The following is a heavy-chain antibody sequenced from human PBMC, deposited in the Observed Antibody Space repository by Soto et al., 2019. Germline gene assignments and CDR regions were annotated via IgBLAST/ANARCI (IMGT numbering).Heavy chain of an antibody. J-gene: IGHJ6*02. D-gene: IGHD6-19*01. CDR1: GYIFSTYT. Sequence: SSVKVSCKASGYIFSTYTMHWVRQAPGQGLEWMGWINPNSGGTNYAQKFQGRVTMTRDTSISTAYMELRRLRSDDTAVYYCARDGYSSGWYNYYGMDVWGQATTVTVYS. CDR2: INPNSGGT. CDR3: ARDGYSSGWYNYYGMDV. V-gene: IGHV1-2*02.